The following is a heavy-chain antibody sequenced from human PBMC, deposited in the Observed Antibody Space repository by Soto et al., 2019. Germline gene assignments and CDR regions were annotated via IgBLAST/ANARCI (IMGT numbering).Heavy chain of an antibody. CDR2: IGGSGDGT. D-gene: IGHD2-21*01. CDR1: GFTFSSYT. J-gene: IGHJ4*02. Sequence: PGGSLRPSCEASGFTFSSYTMNWVRRAPGKGLEWVATIGGSGDGTYYGDSVKGRFTISRDNSKNTVYLEMTDLRADDTAIYYCAKDAVYNDGLWLMDHWGQGTQVTVSS. CDR3: AKDAVYNDGLWLMDH. V-gene: IGHV3-23*01.